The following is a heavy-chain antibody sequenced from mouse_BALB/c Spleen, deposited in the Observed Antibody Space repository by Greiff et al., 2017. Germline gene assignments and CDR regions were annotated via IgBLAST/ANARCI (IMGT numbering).Heavy chain of an antibody. CDR3: ARNYGYDGAWFAY. J-gene: IGHJ3*01. Sequence: EVQLQQSGPELVKPGASVKISCKASGYTFTDYNMHWVKQSHGKSLEWIGYIYPYNGGTGYNQKFKSKATLTVDNSSSTAYMELRSLTSEDSAVYYCARNYGYDGAWFAYWGQGTLVTVSA. V-gene: IGHV1S29*02. CDR2: IYPYNGGT. CDR1: GYTFTDYN. D-gene: IGHD2-2*01.